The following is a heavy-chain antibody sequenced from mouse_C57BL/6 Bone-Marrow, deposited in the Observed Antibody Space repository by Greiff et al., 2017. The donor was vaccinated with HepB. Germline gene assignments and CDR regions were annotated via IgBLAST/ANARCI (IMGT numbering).Heavy chain of an antibody. J-gene: IGHJ2*01. CDR3: AILWPSDY. V-gene: IGHV5-9*01. CDR1: GFTFSSYT. CDR2: ISGGGGNT. D-gene: IGHD1-1*02. Sequence: EVQRVESGGGLAKPGGSLKLSCAASGFTFSSYTMSWVRQTPEKRLEWVATISGGGGNTYYPDSVKGRFTISRDNAKNTLYLQMSSLRSEDTALYYCAILWPSDYWGQGTTLTVSS.